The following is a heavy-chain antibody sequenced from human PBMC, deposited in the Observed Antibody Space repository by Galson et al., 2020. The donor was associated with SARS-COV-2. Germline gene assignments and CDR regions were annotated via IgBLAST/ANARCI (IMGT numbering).Heavy chain of an antibody. CDR3: ARDSRGWALDY. J-gene: IGHJ4*02. Sequence: ASVKVSCKTSEYTFTNYHIHWVRQAPGQGLEWLGIIYSDGVSTTYAQKFQGRVTMTTDTSTNTVYMELSSLRSEDTAVYYCARDSRGWALDYWGQGTLVTVSS. D-gene: IGHD6-19*01. CDR2: IYSDGVST. CDR1: EYTFTNYH. V-gene: IGHV1-46*01.